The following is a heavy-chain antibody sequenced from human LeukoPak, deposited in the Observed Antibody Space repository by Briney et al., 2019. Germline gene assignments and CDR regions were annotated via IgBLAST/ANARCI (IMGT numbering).Heavy chain of an antibody. Sequence: SETLSLTCAVSGYSISSGYYWGWIRQPPGKGLEWIGSIYHSGSTYYNPSLKSRVTISVDTSKNQFSLKLSSVTAADTAVYYCARGGPTIVDYWGQGTLVTVSS. J-gene: IGHJ4*02. CDR1: GYSISSGYY. V-gene: IGHV4-38-2*01. CDR3: ARGGPTIVDY. CDR2: IYHSGST. D-gene: IGHD1-26*01.